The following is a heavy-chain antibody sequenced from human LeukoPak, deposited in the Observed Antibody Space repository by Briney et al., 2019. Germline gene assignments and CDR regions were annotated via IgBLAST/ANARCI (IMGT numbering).Heavy chain of an antibody. CDR1: GFTFSSYA. CDR2: ISGSGGST. J-gene: IGHJ4*02. V-gene: IGHV3-23*01. Sequence: PGGSLRLSCAASGFTFSSYAMSWVRQAPGKGLEWVSAISGSGGSTYYADSVKGRFTISRDNSKNTLYLQMNSLRAEDTAVYYCAKDSLDNYYDSSGYYWGDIDYWGQGTLVTVSS. D-gene: IGHD3-22*01. CDR3: AKDSLDNYYDSSGYYWGDIDY.